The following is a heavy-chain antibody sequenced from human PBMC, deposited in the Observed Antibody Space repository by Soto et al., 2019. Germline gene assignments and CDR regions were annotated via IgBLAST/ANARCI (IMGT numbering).Heavy chain of an antibody. CDR3: AHRRIGPTSWFDP. CDR1: GFSLNTNGVG. Sequence: QITLKESGPTLVKPTQTLTLTCTFSGFSLNTNGVGVGWIRQPPGKALEWLALIYWDDDKRYSPSLKSRPTXTXDXXKNQVVLTMSNMDPVDTGTYYCAHRRIGPTSWFDPWGQGALVTVSS. V-gene: IGHV2-5*02. J-gene: IGHJ5*02. CDR2: IYWDDDK. D-gene: IGHD2-21*01.